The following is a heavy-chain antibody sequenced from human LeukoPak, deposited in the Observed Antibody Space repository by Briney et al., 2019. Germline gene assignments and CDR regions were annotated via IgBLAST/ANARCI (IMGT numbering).Heavy chain of an antibody. V-gene: IGHV3-23*01. J-gene: IGHJ4*02. CDR1: GFTFSSYA. D-gene: IGHD3-22*01. CDR2: ISGSGGST. Sequence: GGSLRLSCAASGFTFSSYAMSWVRQAPGKGLEWVSAISGSGGSTYYADSVKGRFTISRDSSKNTLYLQMNSLRAEDTAVYYCAKDRYYDSSGYPGDYWGRGSLVTVSS. CDR3: AKDRYYDSSGYPGDY.